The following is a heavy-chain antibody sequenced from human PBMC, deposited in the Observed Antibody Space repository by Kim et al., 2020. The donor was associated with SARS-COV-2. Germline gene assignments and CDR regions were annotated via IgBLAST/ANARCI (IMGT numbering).Heavy chain of an antibody. CDR3: AKGSVSGSWVFDY. V-gene: IGHV3-23*03. Sequence: YADSVKGQFTISRDDSKDTLYLQMKSLRAEDTAIYYCAKGSVSGSWVFDYWGQGSLVTVSS. J-gene: IGHJ4*02. D-gene: IGHD2-15*01.